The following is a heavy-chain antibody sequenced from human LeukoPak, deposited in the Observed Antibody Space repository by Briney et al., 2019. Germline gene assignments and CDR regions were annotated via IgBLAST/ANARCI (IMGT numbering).Heavy chain of an antibody. J-gene: IGHJ4*02. CDR1: GGSISSSSYY. V-gene: IGHV4-39*01. D-gene: IGHD3-10*01. Sequence: SETLSLTCTVSGGSISSSSYYWGWIRQPPGKGLEWIGSIYYSGSTYYNPSLKSRVTISVDTSKNQFSLKLSSVTAADTAVYYCARRLPYGSGSYGSPWFDYWGQGTLVTVSS. CDR2: IYYSGST. CDR3: ARRLPYGSGSYGSPWFDY.